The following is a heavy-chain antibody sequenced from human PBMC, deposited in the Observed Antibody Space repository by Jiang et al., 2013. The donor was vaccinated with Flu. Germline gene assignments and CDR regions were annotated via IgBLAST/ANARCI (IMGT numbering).Heavy chain of an antibody. J-gene: IGHJ4*02. V-gene: IGHV4-39*02. CDR1: GDSISSGSYY. Sequence: ETLSLTCAVSGDSISSGSYYWGWVRQPPGRGWSGLGVCLLVGSPTTTRPSRVRVTMSFDTSKKHLSLRLSSATASDTAVYYCARDRDIVSRGGLDYWGQGALVTVSS. CDR3: ARDRDIVSRGGLDY. CDR2: CLLVGSP. D-gene: IGHD5/OR15-5a*01.